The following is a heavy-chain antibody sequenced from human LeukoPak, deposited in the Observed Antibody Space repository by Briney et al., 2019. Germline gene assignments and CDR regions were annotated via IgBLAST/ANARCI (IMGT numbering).Heavy chain of an antibody. V-gene: IGHV3-21*01. CDR1: GFTFSSYS. CDR2: ISSSSSYI. Sequence: PGGSLRLSCAAFGFTFSSYSMNWVRQAPGKGLEWVSSISSSSSYIYYADSVKGRFTISRDNAKNSLYLQMNSLRAEDTAVYYCARSGYSYGYSFDYCGQGTLVTVSS. CDR3: ARSGYSYGYSFDY. D-gene: IGHD5-18*01. J-gene: IGHJ4*02.